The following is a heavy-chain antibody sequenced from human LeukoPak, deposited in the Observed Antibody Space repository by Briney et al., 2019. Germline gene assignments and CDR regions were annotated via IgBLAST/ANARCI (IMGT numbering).Heavy chain of an antibody. J-gene: IGHJ6*02. D-gene: IGHD2-8*01. CDR3: ARERMDYYGMDV. V-gene: IGHV3-21*01. Sequence: GGSLRLSCAASGFTFSSYSMNWVRQAPGKGLEWVSSISSSSSYIYYADSVKGRFTISRDNAKNSLYLQMNSLRAEDTAVYYCARERMDYYGMDVWGHGTTVTVSS. CDR2: ISSSSSYI. CDR1: GFTFSSYS.